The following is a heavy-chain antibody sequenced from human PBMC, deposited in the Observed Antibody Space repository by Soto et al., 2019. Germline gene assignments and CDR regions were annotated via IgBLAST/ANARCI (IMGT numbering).Heavy chain of an antibody. J-gene: IGHJ2*01. D-gene: IGHD4-17*01. CDR1: GFTVSSNY. V-gene: IGHV3-66*01. Sequence: EVQMVESGGGLVQPGGSLRLSCAASGFTVSSNYMSWVRQAPGKGLEWVSIIYGGGRTNYADSVKGRFTVSRDNYKNTLYLQMNSLRADDTAMYYCCGLATVTINWFFDLWGRGTLVTVSS. CDR2: IYGGGRT. CDR3: CGLATVTINWFFDL.